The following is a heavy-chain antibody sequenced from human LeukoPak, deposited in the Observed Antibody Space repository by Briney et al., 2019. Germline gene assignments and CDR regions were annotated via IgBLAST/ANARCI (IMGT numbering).Heavy chain of an antibody. CDR1: GDSISSAFYY. J-gene: IGHJ3*02. CDR2: IYHSGTT. Sequence: ASETLSLTCTVSGDSISSAFYYWSWIRQHPGKGLEWIGYIYHSGTTYYNPSLKTRVTMSLDTSRNQFSLKLYSVTAADTAVYYCARNLGAVVTPGWAYDIWGQGTMVTVSS. V-gene: IGHV4-31*03. CDR3: ARNLGAVVTPGWAYDI. D-gene: IGHD4-23*01.